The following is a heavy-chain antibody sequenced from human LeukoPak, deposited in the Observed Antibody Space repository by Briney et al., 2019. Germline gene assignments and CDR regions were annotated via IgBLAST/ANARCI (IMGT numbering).Heavy chain of an antibody. V-gene: IGHV5-51*01. J-gene: IGHJ4*02. Sequence: GESLKISCKGSGYSSTIYWIGWVRQLPRKGREWMGIIYPGDSDTRYSPSFQGQVTISADKSISTAYLQWRSLKASDTAMYYCARGVGSSPTAGFDYWGQGTLVTVSS. CDR2: IYPGDSDT. CDR1: GYSSTIYW. D-gene: IGHD6-13*01. CDR3: ARGVGSSPTAGFDY.